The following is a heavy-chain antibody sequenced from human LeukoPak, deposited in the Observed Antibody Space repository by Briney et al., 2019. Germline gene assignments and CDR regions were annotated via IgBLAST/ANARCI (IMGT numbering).Heavy chain of an antibody. Sequence: ASVTVSCKASGGTFSSYAISWVRQAPGQGLEWMGGITPIFGTANYAQKFQGRVTITADESTSTAYMELSSLRSEDTAVYYCARAAGYSSGWRRFPYGMDVWGQGTTVTVSS. CDR1: GGTFSSYA. CDR3: ARAAGYSSGWRRFPYGMDV. CDR2: ITPIFGTA. D-gene: IGHD6-19*01. V-gene: IGHV1-69*13. J-gene: IGHJ6*02.